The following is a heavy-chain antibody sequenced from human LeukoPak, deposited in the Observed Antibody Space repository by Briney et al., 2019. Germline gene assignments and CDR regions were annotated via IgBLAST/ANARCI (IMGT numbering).Heavy chain of an antibody. Sequence: GGSLRFSCAAPGFTFSDYYMSWIPQAPGKRLKWVSYISSSGNHTNYADSVKGRFTPSKDNSRNSLFLQMNSLRAEDTAMYYCARFHYDILTGYYPNYFDYWGQGTLVTVSS. D-gene: IGHD3-9*01. J-gene: IGHJ4*02. CDR3: ARFHYDILTGYYPNYFDY. CDR2: ISSSGNHT. CDR1: GFTFSDYY. V-gene: IGHV3-11*06.